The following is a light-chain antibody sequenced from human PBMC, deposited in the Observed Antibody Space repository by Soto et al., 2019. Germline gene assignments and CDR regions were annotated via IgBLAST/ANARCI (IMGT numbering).Light chain of an antibody. CDR2: KDS. J-gene: IGLJ2*01. CDR3: QSADSSGTYVV. CDR1: ALPKQY. V-gene: IGLV3-25*01. Sequence: SYELIQPPSVSVSPGQTARITCSGDALPKQYAYWYQQKPGQAPVLVIYKDSERPSGIPERFSGSSSGTTVTLTISGVQAEDEADYYCQSADSSGTYVVFGGGTKVTVL.